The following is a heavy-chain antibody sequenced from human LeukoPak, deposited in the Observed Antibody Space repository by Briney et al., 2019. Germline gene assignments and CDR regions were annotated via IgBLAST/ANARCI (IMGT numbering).Heavy chain of an antibody. CDR1: GFTFSSYS. J-gene: IGHJ4*02. V-gene: IGHV3-21*01. D-gene: IGHD3-3*01. CDR3: ATDRGYYESG. CDR2: LSSSSSYI. Sequence: GGSLRLSCTASGFTFSSYSMNWVRQAPGKGLEWVSSLSSSSSYIYYADSVKGRFTISRDNAKNSLYLQMNSLRAEETAVYYCATDRGYYESGWGQGTLVTVSS.